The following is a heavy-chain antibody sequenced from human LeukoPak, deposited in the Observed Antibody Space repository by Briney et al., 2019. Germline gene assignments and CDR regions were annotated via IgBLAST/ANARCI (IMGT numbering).Heavy chain of an antibody. J-gene: IGHJ3*02. D-gene: IGHD3-22*01. V-gene: IGHV4-34*01. CDR1: GGSFSGYY. CDR2: INHSGST. CDR3: ASGRLYYYDSSGYYYEAFDI. Sequence: SETLSLTCAVYGGSFSGYYWSWIRQPPGKGLEWIGEINHSGSTYYNPSLKSRVTISVDTSKNQFSLKLSSVTAADTAVYYCASGRLYYYDSSGYYYEAFDIWGQGTMVTVSS.